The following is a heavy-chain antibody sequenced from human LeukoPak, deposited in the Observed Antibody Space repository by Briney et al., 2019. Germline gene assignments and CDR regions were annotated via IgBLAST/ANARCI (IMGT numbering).Heavy chain of an antibody. CDR1: GFTFSSHL. V-gene: IGHV3-74*01. Sequence: PGGSLRLSCAASGFTFSSHLMHWVRQAQGTGLVWVSSVKSDGTATNYADSVKGRFTIPRDNAKNTLYLQMNGLRVEDTAVYYCVRKFATGDWGQGTLVTVSS. D-gene: IGHD1-14*01. CDR3: VRKFATGD. CDR2: VKSDGTAT. J-gene: IGHJ4*02.